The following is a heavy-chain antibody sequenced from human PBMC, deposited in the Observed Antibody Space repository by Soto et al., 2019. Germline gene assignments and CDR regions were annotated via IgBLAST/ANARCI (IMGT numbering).Heavy chain of an antibody. CDR1: GFTFSTYV. J-gene: IGHJ4*02. CDR2: ISDDGST. Sequence: EVQLLESGGGLVQPGGSLRLSCAASGFTFSTYVMRWVRQAPGKGLEWVASISDDGSTYYADSVKGRVTISRDNSKNTLYLQMNSLRAEDTAVYFCAKGGLRVNNYFDCWGQGTLVTVSS. CDR3: AKGGLRVNNYFDC. V-gene: IGHV3-23*01. D-gene: IGHD2-21*01.